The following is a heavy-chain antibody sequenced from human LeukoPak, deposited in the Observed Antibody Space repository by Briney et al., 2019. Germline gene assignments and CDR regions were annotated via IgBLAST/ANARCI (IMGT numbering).Heavy chain of an antibody. CDR2: IIPILGIA. D-gene: IGHD5-24*01. V-gene: IGHV1-69*04. CDR3: AREPREMATITVHYYYCMDV. Sequence: PVNSSCTASGGTFSSYAINWMRKAPGQRLEWMGRIIPILGIANCAQKFQGRVTITADKSTSTAYMELSSLRSEDTAVYYCAREPREMATITVHYYYCMDVRGQGTPGRVSS. CDR1: GGTFSSYA. J-gene: IGHJ6*02.